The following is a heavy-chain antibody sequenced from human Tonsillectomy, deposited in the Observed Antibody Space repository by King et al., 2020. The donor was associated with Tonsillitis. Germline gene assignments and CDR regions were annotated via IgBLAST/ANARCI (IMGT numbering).Heavy chain of an antibody. V-gene: IGHV1-2*02. D-gene: IGHD4-17*01. CDR2: INPNSCGT. CDR3: ARAGPVTTMAYYYGMDV. J-gene: IGHJ6*02. CDR1: GYTFTGYY. Sequence: QLVQSGAEVKKPGASVKVSCKASGYTFTGYYMHWVRQAPGQGLEWMGLINPNSCGTNYARRFTGRVTLTRDTSISTAYMELSRRRSDDTAVYYCARAGPVTTMAYYYGMDVWGQGNTVTVSS.